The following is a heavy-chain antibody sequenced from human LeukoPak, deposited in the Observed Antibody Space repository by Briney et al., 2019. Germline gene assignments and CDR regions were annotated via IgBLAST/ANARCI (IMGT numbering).Heavy chain of an antibody. CDR3: ARPDFWSGYYVY. Sequence: SETLSLTCTVSGGSISSYYWSWIRQPPGKGLEWIGYIYYSGSTNYNPSLKSRVTISVDTSKNQFSLKLSSVTAADTAVYYCARPDFWSGYYVYWGQGTLVTVSS. CDR1: GGSISSYY. CDR2: IYYSGST. D-gene: IGHD3-3*01. J-gene: IGHJ4*02. V-gene: IGHV4-59*12.